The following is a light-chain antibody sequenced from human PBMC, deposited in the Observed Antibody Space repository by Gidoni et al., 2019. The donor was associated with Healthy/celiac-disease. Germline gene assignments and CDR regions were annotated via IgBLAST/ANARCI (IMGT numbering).Light chain of an antibody. CDR3: CSYAGSYPLAV. CDR2: DVS. J-gene: IGLJ2*01. CDR1: SRDVGGYNY. V-gene: IGLV2-11*01. Sequence: QSALTQPRSVTGSPGQSVTISCTGTSRDVGGYNYVSWSHQHPGKAPKLIIYDVSKRPSGVPHRFPCSKSGNTASLTISGLQAEDEADYYCCSYAGSYPLAVFGGGTKLTVL.